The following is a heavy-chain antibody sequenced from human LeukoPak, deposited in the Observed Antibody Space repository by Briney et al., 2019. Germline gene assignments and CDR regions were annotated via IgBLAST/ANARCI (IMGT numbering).Heavy chain of an antibody. CDR3: AKLYGDFPLGVDY. D-gene: IGHD4-17*01. J-gene: IGHJ4*02. Sequence: SVKVSCKASGGTFSSYAISWVRQAPGQGLEWMGGIIPIFGTANYAQKFQGKVTITADKSTSTAYMELSGLRSEDTAVYYCAKLYGDFPLGVDYWGQGTLVTVSS. CDR2: IIPIFGTA. CDR1: GGTFSSYA. V-gene: IGHV1-69*06.